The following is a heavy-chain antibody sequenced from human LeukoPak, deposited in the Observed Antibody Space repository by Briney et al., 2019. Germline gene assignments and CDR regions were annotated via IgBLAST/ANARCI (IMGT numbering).Heavy chain of an antibody. CDR1: GYTFTSYY. CDR3: ARGGEYTYGYSGGISYFDY. Sequence: GASVKVSCKASGYTFTSYYMHWVRQAPGQGLEWMGLINPTGGSTGYAQKFQGRVTMTRDMSTSTDYMELSSLRSEDTALYYCARGGEYTYGYSGGISYFDYWGQGILVTVSS. D-gene: IGHD5-18*01. V-gene: IGHV1-46*01. J-gene: IGHJ4*02. CDR2: INPTGGST.